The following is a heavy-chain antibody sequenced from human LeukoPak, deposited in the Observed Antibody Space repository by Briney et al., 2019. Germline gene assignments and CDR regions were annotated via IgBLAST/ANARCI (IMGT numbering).Heavy chain of an antibody. CDR3: ARGYDFWSGYYKEVDAFDI. CDR1: GYSFTSYW. CDR2: IYPTDSDT. D-gene: IGHD3-3*01. Sequence: GESLKISCKGSGYSFTSYWIGWVRQMPGKGLEWMGIIYPTDSDTRYSPSFQGQVTISADKSISTAYPQWSSLKASDTAMYYCARGYDFWSGYYKEVDAFDIWGQGTMVTVSS. J-gene: IGHJ3*02. V-gene: IGHV5-51*01.